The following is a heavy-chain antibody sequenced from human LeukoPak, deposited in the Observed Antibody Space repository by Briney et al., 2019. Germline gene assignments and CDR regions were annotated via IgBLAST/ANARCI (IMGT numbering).Heavy chain of an antibody. Sequence: PGGSLRLSCAASGFTFSSYAMSWVRQAPGKGLEWVSYSSSSSSTIYYADSVKGRFTISRDNAKSSLYLQMNSLRAEDTAVYYCARVATMVRGVRTFDYWGQGTLVTVSS. V-gene: IGHV3-48*01. CDR3: ARVATMVRGVRTFDY. CDR1: GFTFSSYA. J-gene: IGHJ4*02. D-gene: IGHD3-10*01. CDR2: SSSSSSTI.